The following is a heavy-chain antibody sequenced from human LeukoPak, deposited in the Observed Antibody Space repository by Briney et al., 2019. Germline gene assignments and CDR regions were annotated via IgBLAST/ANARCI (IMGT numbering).Heavy chain of an antibody. Sequence: GRCLRPSCAPAGFTFNSYLMNSVRQPPGKWLVWVLRIAVYGTTTSHADSVQGRFTISRAKTKTTLYLQMNSLRAEETVVDYCAGDSGADRRYFHLWGRGTLVTVSS. CDR3: AGDSGADRRYFHL. CDR2: IAVYGTTT. CDR1: GFTFNSYL. V-gene: IGHV3-74*01. J-gene: IGHJ2*01. D-gene: IGHD7-27*01.